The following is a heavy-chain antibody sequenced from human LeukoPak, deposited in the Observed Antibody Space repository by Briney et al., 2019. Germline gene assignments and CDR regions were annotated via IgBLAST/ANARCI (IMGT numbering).Heavy chain of an antibody. V-gene: IGHV1-18*01. D-gene: IGHD3-10*01. CDR1: GYTFTSYG. J-gene: IGHJ4*02. Sequence: ASVKVSCKASGYTFTSYGISWVRQAPGQGLEWMGWISAYNGNTNYAQKLQGRVTMTTDTSTSTAYMELRSLRPDDTAVYYCARSRPYYSSPLFDYWGQGTLVTVSS. CDR2: ISAYNGNT. CDR3: ARSRPYYSSPLFDY.